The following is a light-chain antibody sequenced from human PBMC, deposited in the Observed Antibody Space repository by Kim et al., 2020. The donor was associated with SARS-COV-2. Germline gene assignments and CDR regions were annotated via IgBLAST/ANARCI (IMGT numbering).Light chain of an antibody. J-gene: IGKJ3*01. V-gene: IGKV3-20*01. CDR2: GAS. CDR1: QSVSSNY. Sequence: EIVLTQSPGTLSLSPGERATLSCRASQSVSSNYLAWYHQKPGQAPRLLIYGASSMATGIPDRFSASGSGTDFTLTISRLEPEDFAVYYCQQYGRSPFTFGPGTKVDIK. CDR3: QQYGRSPFT.